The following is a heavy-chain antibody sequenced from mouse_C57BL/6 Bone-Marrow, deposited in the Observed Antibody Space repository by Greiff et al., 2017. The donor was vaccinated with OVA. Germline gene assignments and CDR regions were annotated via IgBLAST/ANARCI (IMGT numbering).Heavy chain of an antibody. D-gene: IGHD3-1*01. V-gene: IGHV1-42*01. CDR3: ARLSSGY. J-gene: IGHJ2*01. CDR2: INPSTGGT. Sequence: EVQLQQSGPELVKPGASVKISCKASGYSFTGYYMNWVKQSPEKSLEWIGEINPSTGGTTYNQKFKAKATLTVDKSSSTAYMQLKSLTSEDSAVYYCARLSSGYWGQGTTLTVSS. CDR1: GYSFTGYY.